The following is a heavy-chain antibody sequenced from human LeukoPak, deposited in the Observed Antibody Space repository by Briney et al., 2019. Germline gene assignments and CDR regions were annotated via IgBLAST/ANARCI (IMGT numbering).Heavy chain of an antibody. Sequence: GGSLRLSCAASGFTFSSYSMNWVRQASGKGLEWVSSISSSSSYIYYADSVKGRFTISRDNAKNSLYLQMNSLRAEDTAVYYCARDLDYYGSGSSDPYYYYGMDVWGQGTTVTVSS. D-gene: IGHD3-10*01. CDR3: ARDLDYYGSGSSDPYYYYGMDV. CDR2: ISSSSSYI. CDR1: GFTFSSYS. J-gene: IGHJ6*02. V-gene: IGHV3-21*01.